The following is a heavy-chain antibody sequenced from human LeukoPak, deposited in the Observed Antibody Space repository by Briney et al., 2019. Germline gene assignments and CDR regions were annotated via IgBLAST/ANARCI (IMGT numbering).Heavy chain of an antibody. Sequence: GGSLRLSCAASGFTFGSYAMNWVRQAPGKGLEWVSSISASSTTANYADSVKGRFSIFRDNSKNALYLQINNLRAEDTAVYCCAKTRTTVISPTDSWGQGTLVTVSS. CDR1: GFTFGSYA. D-gene: IGHD4-17*01. CDR3: AKTRTTVISPTDS. J-gene: IGHJ4*02. CDR2: ISASSTTA. V-gene: IGHV3-23*01.